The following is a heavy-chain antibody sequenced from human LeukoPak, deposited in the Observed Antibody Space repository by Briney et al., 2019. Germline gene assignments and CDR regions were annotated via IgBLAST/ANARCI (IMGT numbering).Heavy chain of an antibody. CDR1: GGSFSGYY. J-gene: IGHJ6*03. V-gene: IGHV4-34*01. D-gene: IGHD3-3*01. CDR3: ARALTQRITIFGVVTKVYYYYMDV. Sequence: SETLSLTCAVYGGSFSGYYWSWIRQPPGKGLEWIGEINHSGSTNYNPSLKSRVTISVDTSKNQISLKLSSVTAADTAVYYCARALTQRITIFGVVTKVYYYYMDVWGKGTTVTVSS. CDR2: INHSGST.